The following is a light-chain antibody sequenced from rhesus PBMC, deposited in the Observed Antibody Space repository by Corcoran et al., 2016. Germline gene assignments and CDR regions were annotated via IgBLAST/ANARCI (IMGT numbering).Light chain of an antibody. CDR1: NSDIGSNG. V-gene: IGLV1-60*01. J-gene: IGLJ1*01. CDR2: LSD. Sequence: QSVLTQPPSVSEAARKSVTISCSGSNSDIGSNGVSWYQQVPGTAPKRLIYLSDRRDLRVSDRFSGSKSGTTASLAISGLQTEDEADYYCATWDDSLSAYIFGTGTRLTVL. CDR3: ATWDDSLSAYI.